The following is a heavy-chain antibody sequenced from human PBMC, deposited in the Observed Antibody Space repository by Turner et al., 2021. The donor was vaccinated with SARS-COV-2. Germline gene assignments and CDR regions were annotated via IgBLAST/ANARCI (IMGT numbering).Heavy chain of an antibody. CDR3: ARGGGDYLDI. CDR1: GFTFSSYA. D-gene: IGHD4-17*01. V-gene: IGHV3-30-3*01. J-gene: IGHJ3*02. CDR2: ISYDGSNK. Sequence: QVQLVESGGGVVQPGRSLRPSCAASGFTFSSYAMHWVRQAPGKGLGWVALISYDGSNKYYADSVKGRFTISRDNSKNTLYLQMNSLRAEDTAVYYCARGGGDYLDIWGQGTMVTVSS.